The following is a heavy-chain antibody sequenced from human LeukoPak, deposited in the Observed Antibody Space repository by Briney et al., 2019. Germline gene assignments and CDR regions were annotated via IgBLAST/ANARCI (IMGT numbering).Heavy chain of an antibody. D-gene: IGHD5-12*01. CDR3: ARAPITISTPDLAY. Sequence: GGSLILSSAASGFTISSYERNWVRQAPGKGLEWVSYISSSGSTIYYADSVKVRFTISRANSKNTLYLQMNSARAQDTAVFYGARAPITISTPDLAYWGRETLVTVPS. CDR2: ISSSGSTI. V-gene: IGHV3-48*03. CDR1: GFTISSYE. J-gene: IGHJ4*02.